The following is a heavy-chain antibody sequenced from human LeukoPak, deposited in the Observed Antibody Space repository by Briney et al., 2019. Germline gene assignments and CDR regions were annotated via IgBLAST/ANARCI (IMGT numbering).Heavy chain of an antibody. CDR3: SRDRRAVTTGY. CDR1: GFTFSDHR. CDR2: ISGDGTQT. Sequence: GGSLRLSCAASGFTFSDHRMHWVRQALGKGLVWASRISGDGTQTTYTDSVKGRFSTSPDNAKNTLYLQMNTPRAEDTALYFCSRDRRAVTTGYCGQGNQVTVSS. D-gene: IGHD4-17*01. J-gene: IGHJ4*02. V-gene: IGHV3-74*01.